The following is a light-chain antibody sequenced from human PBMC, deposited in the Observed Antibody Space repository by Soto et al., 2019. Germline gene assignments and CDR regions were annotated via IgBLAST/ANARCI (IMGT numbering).Light chain of an antibody. V-gene: IGKV3-20*01. CDR1: QILSSNY. J-gene: IGKJ5*01. CDR3: QQYGGSPSIT. CDR2: GES. Sequence: EIVLTPSPGTLSLSPGEGATLSCRASQILSSNYLAWYQQKPGQAPRLLIYGESRRATGIPDRFSGSGSGTDFTLAIRRLEPEDSAVYYCQQYGGSPSITFGQGTRLEIK.